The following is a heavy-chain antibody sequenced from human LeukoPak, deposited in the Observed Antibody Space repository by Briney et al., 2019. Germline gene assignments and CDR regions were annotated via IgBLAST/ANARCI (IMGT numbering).Heavy chain of an antibody. V-gene: IGHV4-59*01. CDR2: IYYSGST. D-gene: IGHD5-18*01. CDR1: GGSISSYY. J-gene: IGHJ4*02. CDR3: ARVRKYCYGFDY. Sequence: PSETLSLTCTVSGGSISSYYWSWIRQPPGKGLEWIGYIYYSGSTNYNPSLKSRVTISVDTSKNQFSLKLSSVTAADTAVYYCARVRKYCYGFDYWGQGTLVTVSS.